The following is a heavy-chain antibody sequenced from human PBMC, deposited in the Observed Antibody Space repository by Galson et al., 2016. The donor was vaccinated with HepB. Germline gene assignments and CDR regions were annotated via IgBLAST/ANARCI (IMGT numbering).Heavy chain of an antibody. CDR2: VSFNGKVQ. Sequence: SLRLSCAASGFTFGDYGMHWVRQAPGKGPEWVGVVSFNGKVQYYAASVKGRFTISRDNSKNTLYLQMDSLRVEDTALYYCAKEPQKYSSGWYYYNWGQGALVTVSS. CDR1: GFTFGDYG. J-gene: IGHJ4*02. D-gene: IGHD6-19*01. V-gene: IGHV3-30*18. CDR3: AKEPQKYSSGWYYYN.